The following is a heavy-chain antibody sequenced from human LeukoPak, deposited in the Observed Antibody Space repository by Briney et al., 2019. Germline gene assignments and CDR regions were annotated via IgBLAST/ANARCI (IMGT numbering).Heavy chain of an antibody. Sequence: PSETLSLTCTVSGGSISSYYWSWIRQPPGKGLEWIGSISHTGSTYYNPSLKSRVTISMDTSKNQFSLNLNSVTAADTAVYYCARAFDYWGQGTLVTVSS. D-gene: IGHD1-26*01. J-gene: IGHJ4*02. CDR2: ISHTGST. V-gene: IGHV4-59*04. CDR3: ARAFDY. CDR1: GGSISSYY.